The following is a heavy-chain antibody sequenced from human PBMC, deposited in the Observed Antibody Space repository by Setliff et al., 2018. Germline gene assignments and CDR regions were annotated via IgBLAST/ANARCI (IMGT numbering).Heavy chain of an antibody. D-gene: IGHD3-10*01. CDR1: GYTFSNYG. CDR3: ARVESMVRGKNILRHFDY. CDR2: VTVYNGNT. V-gene: IGHV1-18*01. Sequence: ASVKVSCKASGYTFSNYGVTWVRQAPGQGLEWMGWVTVYNGNTKYAQNLQGRLTLTTDISTSTAYMELGSLTTDDTAVYYCARVESMVRGKNILRHFDYWGQGRQVTVS. J-gene: IGHJ4*02.